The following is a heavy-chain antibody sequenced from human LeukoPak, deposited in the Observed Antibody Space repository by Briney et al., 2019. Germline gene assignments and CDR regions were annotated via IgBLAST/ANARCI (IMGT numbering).Heavy chain of an antibody. Sequence: GGSLRLSCAASGFTLSNPWIAWVRQAPGKGLEWVANIKQDGSTKHYADSLKGRFTISRDNPKNSLYLQMNSLRADDTAVYYCARDTDGSLDYWGQGILVTVAS. J-gene: IGHJ4*02. CDR3: ARDTDGSLDY. CDR1: GFTLSNPW. CDR2: IKQDGSTK. V-gene: IGHV3-7*01. D-gene: IGHD1-26*01.